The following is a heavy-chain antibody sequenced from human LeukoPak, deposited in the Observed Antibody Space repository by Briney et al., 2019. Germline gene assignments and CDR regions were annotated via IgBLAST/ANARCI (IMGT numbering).Heavy chain of an antibody. Sequence: GGSLRLSCAASGFTFSSYSMNWVRQAPGKGLEWVSSISSSSSYIYYADSVKGRFTISRDNAKNSLYLQMNSLRAEDTAVYYCARDHCSSTSCYPSWGQGTLVTVSS. J-gene: IGHJ5*02. V-gene: IGHV3-21*01. CDR3: ARDHCSSTSCYPS. CDR1: GFTFSSYS. CDR2: ISSSSSYI. D-gene: IGHD2-2*01.